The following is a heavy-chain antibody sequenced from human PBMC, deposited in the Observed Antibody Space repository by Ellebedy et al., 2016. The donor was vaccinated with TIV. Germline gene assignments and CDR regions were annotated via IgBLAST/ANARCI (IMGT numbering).Heavy chain of an antibody. CDR1: GFTVSSNY. CDR3: ARWPSGDAPLDY. Sequence: GGSLRLSCAASGFTVSSNYMSWVRQAPGKGLEWVSVIYSGGTTCYADSVKGRFTISRDNSKNTLYLQMNSLRVEDTAVYYCARWPSGDAPLDYWGQGTLVTVSS. J-gene: IGHJ4*02. CDR2: IYSGGTT. V-gene: IGHV3-53*05. D-gene: IGHD4-17*01.